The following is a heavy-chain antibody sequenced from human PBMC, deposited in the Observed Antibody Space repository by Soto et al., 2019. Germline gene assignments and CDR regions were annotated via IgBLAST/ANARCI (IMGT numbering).Heavy chain of an antibody. CDR3: ARLPTDDSRTVPQFSYYMDV. D-gene: IGHD2-15*01. J-gene: IGHJ6*03. V-gene: IGHV4-59*08. Sequence: QVQLQESGPGLVKPSETLSLTCTVSGGSISGYYWSWIRQPPGKGLECIGYIYYSGSGNYNPSLKSRVTISVDTSKNQFSLMLTSVTAADTAIYYCARLPTDDSRTVPQFSYYMDVWGKGTRVTVSS. CDR2: IYYSGSG. CDR1: GGSISGYY.